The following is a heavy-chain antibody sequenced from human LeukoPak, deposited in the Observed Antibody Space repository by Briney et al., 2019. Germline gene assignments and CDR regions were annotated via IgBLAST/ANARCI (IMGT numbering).Heavy chain of an antibody. Sequence: GASVKVSCKASGYTFTGYYMHWVRQAPGQGLEWMGWINPNSGGTNYAQKFQGWVTMTRDTSISTAYMELSRLRSDDTAVYYCARGEVPDTAMVILDYWGQGTLVTVSS. CDR1: GYTFTGYY. J-gene: IGHJ4*02. CDR3: ARGEVPDTAMVILDY. CDR2: INPNSGGT. V-gene: IGHV1-2*04. D-gene: IGHD5-18*01.